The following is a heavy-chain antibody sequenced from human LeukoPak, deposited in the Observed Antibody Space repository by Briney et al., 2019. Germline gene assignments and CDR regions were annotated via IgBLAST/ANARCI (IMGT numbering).Heavy chain of an antibody. J-gene: IGHJ4*02. CDR1: GFPFSSYW. V-gene: IGHV3-7*03. Sequence: PGGSLSLSCAASGFPFSSYWMTWVRQAPGRGLEWVAHIKQDETEKYYVESVGGRFTIARDNGQNLLYLQLASLRAEDTAVYYCARDRALYFGEFAFDYWGQGTLVTVSS. D-gene: IGHD3-10*01. CDR2: IKQDETEK. CDR3: ARDRALYFGEFAFDY.